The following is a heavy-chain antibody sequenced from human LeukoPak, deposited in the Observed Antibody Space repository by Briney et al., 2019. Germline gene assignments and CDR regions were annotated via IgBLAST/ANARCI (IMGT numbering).Heavy chain of an antibody. CDR1: GFTFSSYA. CDR2: ISGSGGST. V-gene: IGHV3-23*01. D-gene: IGHD3-16*01. Sequence: PGGSLRLSCAASGFTFSSYAMSWVRQAPGKGLEWVSAISGSGGSTYYADSVKGRFTISRDNSKNTLYLQMNSLKGEDTAAYYCAKDFGVDYYFYYMDVWGTGTTVTVSS. J-gene: IGHJ6*03. CDR3: AKDFGVDYYFYYMDV.